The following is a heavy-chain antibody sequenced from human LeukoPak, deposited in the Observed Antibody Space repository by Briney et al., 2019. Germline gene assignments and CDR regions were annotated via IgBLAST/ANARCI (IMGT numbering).Heavy chain of an antibody. CDR2: MKEDGSEK. V-gene: IGHV3-7*01. J-gene: IGHJ4*02. Sequence: PGGSLRLSCAASGFTFSNYWMSWVRQAPGKGLEWVANMKEDGSEKYYVDSVKGRFTISRDNAKNTLYLQMNSLRAEDTAVYYCARDIGPGAASSIDYWGQGTLVTVSS. CDR3: ARDIGPGAASSIDY. CDR1: GFTFSNYW. D-gene: IGHD6-13*01.